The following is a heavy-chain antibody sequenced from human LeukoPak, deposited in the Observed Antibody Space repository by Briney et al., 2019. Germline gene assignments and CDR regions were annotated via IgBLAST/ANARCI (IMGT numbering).Heavy chain of an antibody. Sequence: SGGSLRLSCAASGFTVSSNYMSWVRQAPGKGLEWVSVMYSGGSTYYADSVKGRFTISRDNSKNTLYLQMNSLRAEDTAVYYCARARAETYWFFDYWGQGTLVTVSS. V-gene: IGHV3-53*01. CDR1: GFTVSSNY. J-gene: IGHJ4*02. D-gene: IGHD2-8*02. CDR3: ARARAETYWFFDY. CDR2: MYSGGST.